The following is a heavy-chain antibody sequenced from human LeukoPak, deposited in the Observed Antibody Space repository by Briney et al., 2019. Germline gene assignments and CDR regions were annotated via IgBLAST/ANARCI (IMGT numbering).Heavy chain of an antibody. V-gene: IGHV1-3*01. J-gene: IGHJ4*02. Sequence: ASVKVSCKASGYTFTSYAMHWVRQAPGQRFEWMGWINAGNGNTKYSQKFQGRVTITRDTSASTAYMELSSLRSEDTAVYYCARVRLLGDFGYWGQGTLVTVSS. D-gene: IGHD2-21*01. CDR2: INAGNGNT. CDR1: GYTFTSYA. CDR3: ARVRLLGDFGY.